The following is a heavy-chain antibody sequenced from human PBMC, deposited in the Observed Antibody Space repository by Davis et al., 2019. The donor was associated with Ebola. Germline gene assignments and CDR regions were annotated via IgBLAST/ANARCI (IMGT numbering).Heavy chain of an antibody. CDR2: INSYNGDT. D-gene: IGHD1-1*01. V-gene: IGHV1-18*04. Sequence: ASVKVSCKTSGYTFTTYTLTWMRQAPGQGLEWMGRINSYNGDTSYSQKFQGRVTMTADTSTNTAYMELRGLTSGDTAFYFCAREQLGPDYWGQGTLVTVSS. CDR1: GYTFTTYT. J-gene: IGHJ4*02. CDR3: AREQLGPDY.